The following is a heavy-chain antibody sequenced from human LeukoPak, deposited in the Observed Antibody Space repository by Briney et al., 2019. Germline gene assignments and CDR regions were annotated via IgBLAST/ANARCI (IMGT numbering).Heavy chain of an antibody. CDR3: AREGSDGDYVSYYMDV. V-gene: IGHV1-69*05. CDR2: IIPIFGTA. D-gene: IGHD4-17*01. J-gene: IGHJ6*03. CDR1: GGTFSSYA. Sequence: ASVKVSCTASGGTFSSYAISWVRQAPGQGLEWMGGIIPIFGTANYAQKFQGRVTITTDESTSTAYMELSSLRSEDTAVYYCAREGSDGDYVSYYMDVWGKGTTVTVSS.